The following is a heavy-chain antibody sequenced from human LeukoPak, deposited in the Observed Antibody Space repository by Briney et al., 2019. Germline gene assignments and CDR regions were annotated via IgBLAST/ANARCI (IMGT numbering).Heavy chain of an antibody. CDR3: TRERSPINDFWSGYPSNWFDP. V-gene: IGHV3-49*04. J-gene: IGHJ5*02. CDR1: GFTFGDYA. CDR2: IRSKAYGGTT. Sequence: GGSLRLSCTASGFTFGDYAMSWVRQAPGKGLKSVGFIRSKAYGGTTEYAASVKGRFTISRDDSKSIAYLQMNSLKTEDTAVYYCTRERSPINDFWSGYPSNWFDPWGQGTLVTVSS. D-gene: IGHD3-3*01.